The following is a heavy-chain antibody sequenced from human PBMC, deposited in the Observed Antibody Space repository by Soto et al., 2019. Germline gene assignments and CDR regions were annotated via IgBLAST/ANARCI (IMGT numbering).Heavy chain of an antibody. V-gene: IGHV1-69*02. CDR1: GGTFSSYT. CDR3: ARVGYYYGSGSYYNPIPFDY. D-gene: IGHD3-10*01. CDR2: IIPILGIA. Sequence: SVKVSCKASGGTFSSYTISWVRQAPGQGLEWMGRIIPILGIANYAQKFQGRVTITADKSTSTAYMELSSLRSEDTAVYYCARVGYYYGSGSYYNPIPFDYWGQG. J-gene: IGHJ4*02.